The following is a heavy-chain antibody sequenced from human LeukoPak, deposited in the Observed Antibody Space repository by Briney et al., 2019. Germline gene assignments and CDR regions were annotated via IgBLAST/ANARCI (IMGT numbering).Heavy chain of an antibody. CDR2: MNPNSGNT. CDR1: GYTFTSYD. CDR3: ARGLRDYVWGSYRYTFDY. Sequence: ASVKVSCKASGYTFTSYDINWVRQATGQGLGWMGWMNPNSGNTGYAQKFQGRVTMTRNTSISTAYMELSSLRSEDTAVYYCARGLRDYVWGSYRYTFDYWGQGTLVTVSS. J-gene: IGHJ4*02. D-gene: IGHD3-16*02. V-gene: IGHV1-8*01.